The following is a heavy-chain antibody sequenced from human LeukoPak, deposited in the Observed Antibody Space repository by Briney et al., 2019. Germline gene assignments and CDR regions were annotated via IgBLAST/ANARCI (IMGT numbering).Heavy chain of an antibody. Sequence: GGSLRLSCAASGFTFSSYAMNWVRQAPGKGLEWVSGIGAGDTFTYYADSVKGRFTISRDNSRNTLYLQINSLRAEDTAVYYCARFMVVNFENAFDIWGQGTMVTVSS. CDR2: IGAGDTFT. D-gene: IGHD2-15*01. V-gene: IGHV3-23*01. CDR3: ARFMVVNFENAFDI. CDR1: GFTFSSYA. J-gene: IGHJ3*02.